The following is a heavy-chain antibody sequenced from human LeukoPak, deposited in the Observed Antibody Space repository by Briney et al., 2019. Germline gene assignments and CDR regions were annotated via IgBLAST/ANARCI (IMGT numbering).Heavy chain of an antibody. CDR3: ARDSDKQPNWFDP. J-gene: IGHJ5*02. CDR2: MYSSGST. Sequence: ASETLSLTCTVSGGSISNYYWSCIRQPAGKGLEWIGRMYSSGSTNYNPSLKSRVTMLADTSKNQLSLKLTSATAADTAVYYCARDSDKQPNWFDPWGQGTLVTASS. V-gene: IGHV4-4*07. D-gene: IGHD1/OR15-1a*01. CDR1: GGSISNYY.